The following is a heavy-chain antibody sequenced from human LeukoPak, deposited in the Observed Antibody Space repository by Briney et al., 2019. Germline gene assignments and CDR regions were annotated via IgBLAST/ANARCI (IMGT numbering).Heavy chain of an antibody. D-gene: IGHD3-22*01. V-gene: IGHV3-7*01. CDR3: ARLTKNAYDSSGGFDY. CDR2: IKKDGSEK. CDR1: GLTFSRYW. J-gene: IGHJ4*02. Sequence: GGSLRLSCAASGLTFSRYWPTWVRPAPRKGLEWVSNIKKDGSEKSYVESVKGQSTISRDNAKSSLYLQVHSLRAEDTAVYYCARLTKNAYDSSGGFDYWVQGALVTVSS.